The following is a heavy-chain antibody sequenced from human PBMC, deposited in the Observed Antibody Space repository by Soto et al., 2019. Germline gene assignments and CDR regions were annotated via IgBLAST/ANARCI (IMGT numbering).Heavy chain of an antibody. CDR3: ATERLAYYFDTSGEDFDY. V-gene: IGHV1-18*01. J-gene: IGHJ4*02. CDR2: ISAHNANT. D-gene: IGHD3-22*01. Sequence: QVQLVQSGAEVKNPGASVKVSCKASGYIFTSYGISWVRQAPGQGLEWMGWISAHNANTNYAQKFQGRVTMTTDTSTSPAHVELRSLRSDDTAVYYCATERLAYYFDTSGEDFDYWGQGTLVTVAS. CDR1: GYIFTSYG.